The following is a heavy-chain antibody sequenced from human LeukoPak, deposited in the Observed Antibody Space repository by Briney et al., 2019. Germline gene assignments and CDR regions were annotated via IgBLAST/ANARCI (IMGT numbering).Heavy chain of an antibody. D-gene: IGHD3-10*01. J-gene: IGHJ5*02. Sequence: SETLSLTCTVSGGSISNYYWSWIRQPAGKELEWIGRIHTSGSTKYNSSLKSRVTMSVDTSKNQFSLKLSSVTAADTAVYYCARDGSGSYIHWFDPWGQGTLVTVSS. CDR2: IHTSGST. V-gene: IGHV4-4*07. CDR1: GGSISNYY. CDR3: ARDGSGSYIHWFDP.